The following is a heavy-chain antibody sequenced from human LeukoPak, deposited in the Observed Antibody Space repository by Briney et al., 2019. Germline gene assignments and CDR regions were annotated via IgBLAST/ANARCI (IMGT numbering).Heavy chain of an antibody. CDR1: GYTFTSYG. CDR3: ARDAPGKYFVWFDP. J-gene: IGHJ5*02. CDR2: MNTNTGNP. Sequence: ASVKVSCKASGYTFTSYGISWVRQAPGQGLEWMGWMNTNTGNPTYAPGFTARFVFSLDTSVSTAFLQISSLKAEDTAVYYCARDAPGKYFVWFDPWGQGTLVTVSS. D-gene: IGHD1-14*01. V-gene: IGHV7-4-1*02.